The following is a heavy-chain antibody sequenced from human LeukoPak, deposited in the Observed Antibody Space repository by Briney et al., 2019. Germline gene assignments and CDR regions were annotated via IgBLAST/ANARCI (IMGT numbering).Heavy chain of an antibody. CDR2: FDPEDGET. CDR1: GYTLTELS. D-gene: IGHD3-22*01. CDR3: ATETNYDSSAYCPSFDY. V-gene: IGHV1-24*01. Sequence: ASVKVSCKVSGYTLTELSMHWVRQAPGKGLEWMGGFDPEDGETIYAQKFQGRVTMTEDTSTDTAYMELSSLRSEDTAVYYCATETNYDSSAYCPSFDYWGQGTLVTVSS. J-gene: IGHJ4*02.